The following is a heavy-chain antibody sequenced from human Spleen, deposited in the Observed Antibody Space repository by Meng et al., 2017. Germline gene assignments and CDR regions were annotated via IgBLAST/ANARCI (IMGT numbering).Heavy chain of an antibody. D-gene: IGHD2-2*01. CDR3: ARGTSRYCSTTTCYLTSGYYGLDV. J-gene: IGHJ6*02. Sequence: GGSLRLSCATSGFTFSNYGIHWVRQAPGKGLEWVALVWYGGGNSYYADSVKGRFTISGDNSKNTLYLQMNSLRAEDTAVYYCARGTSRYCSTTTCYLTSGYYGLDVWGQGTTVTVSS. CDR1: GFTFSNYG. V-gene: IGHV3-30*02. CDR2: VWYGGGNS.